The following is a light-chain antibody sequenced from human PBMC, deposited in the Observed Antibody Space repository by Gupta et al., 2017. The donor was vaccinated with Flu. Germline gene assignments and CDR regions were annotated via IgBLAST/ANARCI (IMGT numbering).Light chain of an antibody. CDR3: QQDNSLPWA. CDR2: WAS. J-gene: IGKJ1*01. V-gene: IGKV4-1*01. Sequence: SRGQRATINCKSTQSGTRSHNKKNYIAWYQQKPGQAPKMLIYWASTRQSGVPDRFSGSGSGTDFTLTISSLQAEDVAVYYCQQDNSLPWAFGQGTKVEI. CDR1: QSGTRSHNKKNY.